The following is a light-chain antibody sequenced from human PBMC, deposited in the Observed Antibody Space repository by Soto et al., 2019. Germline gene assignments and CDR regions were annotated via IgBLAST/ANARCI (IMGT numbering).Light chain of an antibody. CDR3: QQYDSSPVT. V-gene: IGKV3-20*01. CDR1: QSVSSSY. Sequence: EIVLTQSPGTLSLSPGERATLSCRASQSVSSSYLAWYQQKPGQAPRLLIYGASSRATGIPDRFSGSGSGTDFTLTISRLESEDFAVYFCQQYDSSPVTFGQGTKVAIK. CDR2: GAS. J-gene: IGKJ1*01.